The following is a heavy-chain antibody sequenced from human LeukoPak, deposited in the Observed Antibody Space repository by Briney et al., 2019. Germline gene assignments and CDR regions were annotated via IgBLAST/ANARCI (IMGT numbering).Heavy chain of an antibody. CDR1: GFTFSDYW. V-gene: IGHV3-7*01. D-gene: IGHD6-19*01. Sequence: PGGSLRLSCAASGFTFSDYWMSWVRQAPGKGLEWVADIKQDGSEKNYVDSVKGRFTISRDNAKNSLYLQMNSLRAEDTAVYYCARDFDRYSRGLGVRFDYWGQGTLATVSS. J-gene: IGHJ4*02. CDR2: IKQDGSEK. CDR3: ARDFDRYSRGLGVRFDY.